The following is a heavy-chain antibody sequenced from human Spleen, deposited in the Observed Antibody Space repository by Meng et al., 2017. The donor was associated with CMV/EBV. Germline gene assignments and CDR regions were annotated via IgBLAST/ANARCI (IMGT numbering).Heavy chain of an antibody. CDR2: INPSGGST. CDR1: GYTFTSYY. Sequence: ASVKVSCKTSGYTFTSYYMHWVRQAPGQGLEWMGIINPSGGSTSYAQKFQGRVTMTRDTSTSTVYMELSSLRSEDTAVYYCARDVRGDSDWFDPWGQGTLVTSPQ. V-gene: IGHV1-46*01. J-gene: IGHJ5*02. CDR3: ARDVRGDSDWFDP. D-gene: IGHD3-10*01.